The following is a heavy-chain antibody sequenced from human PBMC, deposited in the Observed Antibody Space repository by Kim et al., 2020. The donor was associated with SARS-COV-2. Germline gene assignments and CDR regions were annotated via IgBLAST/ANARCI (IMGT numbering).Heavy chain of an antibody. V-gene: IGHV4-39*01. CDR2: IYYSGST. D-gene: IGHD3-10*01. CDR1: GGSISSSSYY. J-gene: IGHJ5*02. Sequence: SETLSLTCTVSGGSISSSSYYWGWIRQPPGKGLEWIGSIYYSGSTYYNPSLKSRVTISVDTSKNQFSLKLSSVTAADTAVYYCARHPYIWFGESKNWFDPWGQGTLVTVSS. CDR3: ARHPYIWFGESKNWFDP.